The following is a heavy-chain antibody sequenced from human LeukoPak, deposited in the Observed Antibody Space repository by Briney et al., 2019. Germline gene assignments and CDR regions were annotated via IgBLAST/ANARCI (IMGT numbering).Heavy chain of an antibody. Sequence: GGSLRLSCAASGFTFSSYGMHWVRQAPGKGLEWVAVISYDGSNKYYADSVKGRFTISRDNSKDTLYLQMNSLRAEDTAVYYCAKEGHGSSLDYWGQGTLVTVSS. J-gene: IGHJ4*02. V-gene: IGHV3-30*18. D-gene: IGHD6-13*01. CDR3: AKEGHGSSLDY. CDR2: ISYDGSNK. CDR1: GFTFSSYG.